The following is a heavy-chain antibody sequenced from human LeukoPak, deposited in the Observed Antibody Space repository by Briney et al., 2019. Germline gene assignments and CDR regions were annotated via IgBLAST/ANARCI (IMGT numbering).Heavy chain of an antibody. CDR3: ARSSLGLAEIDY. V-gene: IGHV3-48*03. CDR1: GFTFSSYE. D-gene: IGHD6-19*01. Sequence: TGGSLRLSCAASGFTFSSYEMNWVRQAPGKGLEWVSRISTSGSDIYYSDSVRGRFTISRDNARNSLYLQMNSLRAEDTAVYYCARSSLGLAEIDYWGQGTLVTVSS. CDR2: ISTSGSDI. J-gene: IGHJ4*02.